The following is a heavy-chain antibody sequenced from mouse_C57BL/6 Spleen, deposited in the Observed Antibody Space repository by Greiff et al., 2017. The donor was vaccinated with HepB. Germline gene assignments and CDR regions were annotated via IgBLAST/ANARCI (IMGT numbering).Heavy chain of an antibody. Sequence: QVQLQQPGAELVKPGASVKMSCKASGYTFTSYWITWVKQRPGQGLEWIGDIDPGSGSTNYNEKFKGKATLTVDTSSSTAYMQRSSLTSEDSAVYYGARSVYGGYFDYWGQGTTLTVSS. V-gene: IGHV1-55*01. CDR1: GYTFTSYW. CDR3: ARSVYGGYFDY. D-gene: IGHD1-1*01. J-gene: IGHJ2*01. CDR2: IDPGSGST.